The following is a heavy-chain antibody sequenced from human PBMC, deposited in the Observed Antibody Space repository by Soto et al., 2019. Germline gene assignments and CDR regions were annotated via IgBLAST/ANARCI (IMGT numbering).Heavy chain of an antibody. Sequence: QVQLVQSGAEVKKPGASVKVSCKVSGYTLTELSMHWVRQAPGKGLEWMGGFDPEDGETIYAQKFQGRVTMTEDTSTDTAYMELSSLRSEDTAVYYYATHVYHWKTWDNTYYCDYWGQGTLVTVSS. CDR3: ATHVYHWKTWDNTYYCDY. D-gene: IGHD1-20*01. J-gene: IGHJ4*02. CDR1: GYTLTELS. V-gene: IGHV1-24*01. CDR2: FDPEDGET.